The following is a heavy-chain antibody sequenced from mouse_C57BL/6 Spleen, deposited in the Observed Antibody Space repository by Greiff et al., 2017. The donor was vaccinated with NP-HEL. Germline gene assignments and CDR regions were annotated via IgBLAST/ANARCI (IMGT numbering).Heavy chain of an antibody. J-gene: IGHJ4*01. CDR2: INPSSGYT. D-gene: IGHD2-1*01. CDR1: GYTFTSYW. CDR3: ARTDYGNYGAMDY. V-gene: IGHV1-7*01. Sequence: VNLVESGAELAKPGASVKLSCKASGYTFTSYWMHWVKQRPGQGLEWIGYINPSSGYTKYNQKFKDKATLTADKSSSTAYMQLSSLTYEDSAVYYCARTDYGNYGAMDYWGQGTSVTVSS.